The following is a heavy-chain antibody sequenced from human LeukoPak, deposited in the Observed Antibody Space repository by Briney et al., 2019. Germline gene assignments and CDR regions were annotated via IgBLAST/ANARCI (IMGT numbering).Heavy chain of an antibody. J-gene: IGHJ4*02. CDR2: ISGSGGST. CDR1: GSTFSSYG. V-gene: IGHV3-23*01. CDR3: AKESRNYFDY. Sequence: GGTLRLSCAASGSTFSSYGMSWVRQAPGKVLEWVSAISGSGGSTYYADSVKGRFTISRDHSKNTLYLQMNSLRAEDTAVYYCAKESRNYFDYWGQGTLVTVSS.